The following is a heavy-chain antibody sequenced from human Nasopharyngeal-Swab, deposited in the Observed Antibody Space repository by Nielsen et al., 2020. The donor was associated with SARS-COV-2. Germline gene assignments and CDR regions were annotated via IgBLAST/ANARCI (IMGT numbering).Heavy chain of an antibody. CDR2: VNHGGST. D-gene: IGHD3-22*01. CDR3: ARGDSDSPDYSPRVFDY. V-gene: IGHV4-34*01. Sequence: WIHQPPGKGLEWIGEVNHGGSTNSNPSLKGRVTMSVDTSKNQFSLNLGSVTAADTAVYYCARGDSDSPDYSPRVFDYWGQGSLVTVSS. J-gene: IGHJ4*02.